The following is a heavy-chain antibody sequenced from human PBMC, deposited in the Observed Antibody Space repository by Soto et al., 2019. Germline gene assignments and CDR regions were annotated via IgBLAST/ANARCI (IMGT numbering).Heavy chain of an antibody. CDR3: ARAVDILTGYYPYYYMDV. CDR2: ISSSSSTI. Sequence: GGSRRLSCAASGFTFSSYSMNWVRQAPGKGLEWVSYISSSSSTIYYADSVKGRFTISRDNAKNSLYLQMNSLRAEDTAVYYCARAVDILTGYYPYYYMDVWGKGTTVTVSS. J-gene: IGHJ6*03. CDR1: GFTFSSYS. V-gene: IGHV3-48*01. D-gene: IGHD3-9*01.